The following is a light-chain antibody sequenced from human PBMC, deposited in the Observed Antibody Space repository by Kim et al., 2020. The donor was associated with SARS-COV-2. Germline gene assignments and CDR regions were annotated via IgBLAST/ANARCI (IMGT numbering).Light chain of an antibody. CDR2: CAS. CDR3: QQYNNWPSWT. Sequence: SPGERATLSCRASHSVSSNLAWYQQKPGQPPRRLIYCASTRATGIPARFSGSGSCTEFTLTISSLQSEDFAVYYCQQYNNWPSWTFGQGTKVDIK. CDR1: HSVSSN. J-gene: IGKJ1*01. V-gene: IGKV3-15*01.